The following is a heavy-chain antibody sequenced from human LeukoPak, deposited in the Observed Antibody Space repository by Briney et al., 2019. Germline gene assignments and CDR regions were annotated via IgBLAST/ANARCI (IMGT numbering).Heavy chain of an antibody. CDR1: GYTFTNYD. V-gene: IGHV1-8*03. J-gene: IGHJ6*03. CDR3: ARDGSGSYQSDSYYYMDV. Sequence: EASVKVSCKASGYTFTNYDINWVRQATGQGLEWKGWMNPNSGNTGYAQKFQGRVTITRNTSISTAYMELSSPRSEDTAVYYCARDGSGSYQSDSYYYMDVWGKGTTVTVSS. D-gene: IGHD3-10*01. CDR2: MNPNSGNT.